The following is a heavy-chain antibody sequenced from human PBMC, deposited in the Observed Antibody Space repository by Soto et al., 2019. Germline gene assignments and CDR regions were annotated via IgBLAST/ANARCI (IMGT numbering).Heavy chain of an antibody. J-gene: IGHJ5*02. D-gene: IGHD2-15*01. V-gene: IGHV1-2*02. CDR1: GYTFTGYY. Sequence: QVQLVQSGADVKKPGASVKVSCKASGYTFTGYYIHWVRQDPGQGVEWMGWINPKSSGTKFEHKFQGRVTLTRVTAISSGYMELSRLTSDNTAVYYCSMAKFCSGGSCEGTILDACGQVTLVTVSS. CDR2: INPKSSGT. CDR3: SMAKFCSGGSCEGTILDA.